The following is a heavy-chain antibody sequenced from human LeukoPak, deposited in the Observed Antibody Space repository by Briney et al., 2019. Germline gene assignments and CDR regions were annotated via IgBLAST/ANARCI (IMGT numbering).Heavy chain of an antibody. J-gene: IGHJ6*03. Sequence: GRSLRLSCVASGFTFSIYGMHWVRQAPGKGLEWVAVNGANRYYADSVKGRFTISRDNSKNTLFLQMNSLRAEDTAVYYCARDRYSSARSYYMDVWGTGTTVTVSS. CDR2: NGANR. CDR3: ARDRYSSARSYYMDV. CDR1: GFTFSIYG. V-gene: IGHV3-33*08. D-gene: IGHD6-25*01.